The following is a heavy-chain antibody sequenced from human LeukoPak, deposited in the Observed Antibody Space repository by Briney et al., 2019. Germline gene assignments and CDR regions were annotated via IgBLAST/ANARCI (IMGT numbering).Heavy chain of an antibody. J-gene: IGHJ4*02. CDR3: ARHRTLGVVDY. V-gene: IGHV4-59*08. Sequence: SETLSLTCNVTGGSISPYYWSWIRQPPGKGLEWIGYIYYIGSTNYNPSLKSRVTIPVETSKNHFSLKLNSVTAADTAVYYCARHRTLGVVDYWGQGTLVTVSS. CDR1: GGSISPYY. CDR2: IYYIGST. D-gene: IGHD3-10*01.